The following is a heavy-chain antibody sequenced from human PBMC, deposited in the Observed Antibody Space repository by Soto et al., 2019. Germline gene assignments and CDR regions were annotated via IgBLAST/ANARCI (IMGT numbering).Heavy chain of an antibody. J-gene: IGHJ4*02. D-gene: IGHD3-22*01. CDR3: AKENRLRYEHDSSGLY. Sequence: PGGSLRLSCAASGFTFSGYGMHWVRQAPDKGLEWVAVTRHDGGNTYYADSVRGRFTISRDNSNKMLYLQMNSLRAEDTAVYYCAKENRLRYEHDSSGLYWGQGTLVTVSS. CDR2: TRHDGGNT. V-gene: IGHV3-30*02. CDR1: GFTFSGYG.